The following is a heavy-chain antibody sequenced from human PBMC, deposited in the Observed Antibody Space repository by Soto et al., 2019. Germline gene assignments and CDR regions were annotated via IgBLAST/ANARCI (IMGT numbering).Heavy chain of an antibody. V-gene: IGHV1-2*02. Sequence: QVQLVQSGAEVKKPGASVKVSCKAPRYIFTAYFMHWVRQAPGQGLEWMGWINPNNGATHYGLSFQGRVTMNRDTSISTAYMELSSLRSDDTHVYYCASHDPGARFDPWGQGTLVIVSS. J-gene: IGHJ5*01. CDR1: RYIFTAYF. D-gene: IGHD1-1*01. CDR3: ASHDPGARFDP. CDR2: INPNNGAT.